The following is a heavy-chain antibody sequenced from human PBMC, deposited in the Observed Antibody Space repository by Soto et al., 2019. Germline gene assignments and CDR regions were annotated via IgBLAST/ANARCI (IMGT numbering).Heavy chain of an antibody. CDR2: IVVGSGNT. V-gene: IGHV1-58*01. Sequence: QMQLVQSGPEVKKPGTSVKVSCKASGFTFTSSAVQWVRQARGQRLEWIGWIVVGSGNTNYAQKFQERVTITRDMSTSKAYMELSSLRSEDTAVYYCAADVDTAMVTGGAFDIWGQGTMVTVSS. CDR3: AADVDTAMVTGGAFDI. D-gene: IGHD5-18*01. CDR1: GFTFTSSA. J-gene: IGHJ3*02.